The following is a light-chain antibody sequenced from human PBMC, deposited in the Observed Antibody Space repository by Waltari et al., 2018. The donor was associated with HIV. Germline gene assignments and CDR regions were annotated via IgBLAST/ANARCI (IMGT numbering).Light chain of an antibody. CDR3: SSYTSTYV. CDR1: SSDVGGYNY. V-gene: IGLV2-14*01. CDR2: DVS. J-gene: IGLJ1*01. Sequence: SALTQPASVSGSPGQSITISCPGTSSDVGGYNYVSWYQQHPGKAPKLMIYDVSNRPSGVSNRFSGSKSGNTASLTISGLQAEDEADYYCSSYTSTYVFGTGTKVTVL.